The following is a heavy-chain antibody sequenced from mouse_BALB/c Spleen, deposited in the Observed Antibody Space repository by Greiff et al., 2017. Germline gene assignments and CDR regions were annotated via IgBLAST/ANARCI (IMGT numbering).Heavy chain of an antibody. V-gene: IGHV3-2*02. Sequence: ESGPGLVKPSQSLSLTCTVTGYSITSDYAWNWIRQFPGNKLEWMGYISYSGSTSYNPSLKSRISITRDTSKNQFFLQLNSVTTEDTATYYCARWGYGIDYWGQGTTLTVSS. CDR2: ISYSGST. CDR3: ARWGYGIDY. J-gene: IGHJ2*01. D-gene: IGHD2-14*01. CDR1: GYSITSDYA.